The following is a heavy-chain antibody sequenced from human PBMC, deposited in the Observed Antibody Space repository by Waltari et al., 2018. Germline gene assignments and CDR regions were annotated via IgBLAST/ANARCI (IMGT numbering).Heavy chain of an antibody. CDR2: IKEDGSKE. CDR3: ARDWEGERPNFDY. Sequence: EVQLVESGGGLVESGGSLRLSCVASGFSLSNYWMSWVRQAPGKGLEWVADIKEDGSKEYYLGSVKGRFTISRDNAKNSVYLQMNSLRPEDTAVYYCARDWEGERPNFDYWGQGTLVTVSS. CDR1: GFSLSNYW. J-gene: IGHJ4*02. D-gene: IGHD1-26*01. V-gene: IGHV3-7*04.